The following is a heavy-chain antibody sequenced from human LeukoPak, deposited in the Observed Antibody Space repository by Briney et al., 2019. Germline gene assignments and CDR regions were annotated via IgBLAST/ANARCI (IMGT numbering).Heavy chain of an antibody. CDR3: AKVRVGYSYGSEVGFFDY. D-gene: IGHD5-18*01. CDR1: GFTFSSYG. J-gene: IGHJ4*02. CDR2: MSYDGSNK. Sequence: GGSLRLSCAASGFTFSSYGMHWVRQAPGKGLEWVAVMSYDGSNKYYADSVKGRFTISRDNSKNTLYLQMNSLRAEDTAVYYCAKVRVGYSYGSEVGFFDYWGQGTLVTVSS. V-gene: IGHV3-30*18.